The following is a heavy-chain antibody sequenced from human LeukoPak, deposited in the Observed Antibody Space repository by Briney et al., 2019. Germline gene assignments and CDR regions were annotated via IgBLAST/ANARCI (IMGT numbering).Heavy chain of an antibody. V-gene: IGHV4-39*01. CDR1: GGSISSSSYY. CDR3: ASRHDYGDY. Sequence: SETLSLTCTVSGGSISSSSYYWGWIRQPPGKGLEWIGSTYYSGSTYYNPSLKSRVTISVDTSKNQFSLKLSSVTAADTAVYYCASRHDYGDYWGQGTLVTVSS. J-gene: IGHJ4*02. CDR2: TYYSGST.